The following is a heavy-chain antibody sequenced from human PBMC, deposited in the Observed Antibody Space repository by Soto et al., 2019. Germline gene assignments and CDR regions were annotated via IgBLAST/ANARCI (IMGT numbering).Heavy chain of an antibody. J-gene: IGHJ4*02. Sequence: GGSLRLSCAASGITFNNYWMHWVRQAPGKGLVWVSRINSDASSISYADSVKGRFTISRDNAKNTLYLQMNSLRAEDTAVYYCARSRYSGSYYGYWGQGTLVTVPA. V-gene: IGHV3-74*01. CDR2: INSDASSI. CDR3: ARSRYSGSYYGY. D-gene: IGHD1-26*01. CDR1: GITFNNYW.